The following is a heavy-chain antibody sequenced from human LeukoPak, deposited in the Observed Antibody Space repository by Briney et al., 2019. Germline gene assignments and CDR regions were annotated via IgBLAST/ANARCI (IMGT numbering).Heavy chain of an antibody. J-gene: IGHJ6*02. CDR1: GYTLTGYY. V-gene: IGHV1-2*02. Sequence: VGSVKVSCMDSGYTLTGYYMHWVRQAPGRGVEWMGWINPNSGGTNYAQKLQGRDTMTRDTSISTAYMELSRLRSDDTAVYYCAREVHYGMDVWGQGTTVTVSS. CDR3: AREVHYGMDV. CDR2: INPNSGGT.